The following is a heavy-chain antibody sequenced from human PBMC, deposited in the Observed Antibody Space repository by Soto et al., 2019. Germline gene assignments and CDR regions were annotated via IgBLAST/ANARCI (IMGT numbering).Heavy chain of an antibody. CDR1: GGSISSYY. J-gene: IGHJ6*03. CDR3: ARDQVDTAMVTGLRRRYYYYMEV. CDR2: IYYSGST. V-gene: IGHV4-59*01. Sequence: SETLSLTCTVSGGSISSYYWIWIRQPPGKGLEWIGYIYYSGSTNYNPSLKSRVTISVDTSKNQFSLKLSSVTAADTAVYYCARDQVDTAMVTGLRRRYYYYMEVWGKGTTVTVSS. D-gene: IGHD5-18*01.